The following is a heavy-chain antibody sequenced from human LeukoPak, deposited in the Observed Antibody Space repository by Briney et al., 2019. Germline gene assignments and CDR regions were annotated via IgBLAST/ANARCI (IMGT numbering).Heavy chain of an antibody. V-gene: IGHV4-39*07. CDR1: GGSISSSNYY. CDR3: ARIHPDYYGSGSYYKANRKHNDY. J-gene: IGHJ4*02. D-gene: IGHD3-10*01. Sequence: PSETLSLTCTVSGGSISSSNYYWGWIRQPPGKGLEWIGSIYYSGNTYYNPSLKSRVTISVDASKNQFSLKLSSVTAADTAVYYCARIHPDYYGSGSYYKANRKHNDYWGQGTLVTVSS. CDR2: IYYSGNT.